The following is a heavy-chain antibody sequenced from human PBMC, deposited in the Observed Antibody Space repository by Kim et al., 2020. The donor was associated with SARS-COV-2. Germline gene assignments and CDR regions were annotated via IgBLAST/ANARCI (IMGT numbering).Heavy chain of an antibody. CDR3: ARLEWSRRVLDV. V-gene: IGHV6-1*01. Sequence: SQTLSLTCGISGASVSSNSAAWHWIRQSPSRGLEWLGRTYYSSKWYNDYAPSVKSRITFNPDTSKNQLSLHLNSVTPEDTAVYYRARLEWSRRVLDVWGQ. CDR1: GASVSSNSAA. CDR2: TYYSSKWYN. D-gene: IGHD1-1*01. J-gene: IGHJ6*02.